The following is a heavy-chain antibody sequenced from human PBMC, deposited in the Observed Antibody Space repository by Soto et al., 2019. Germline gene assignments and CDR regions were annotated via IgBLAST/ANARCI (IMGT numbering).Heavy chain of an antibody. CDR2: ISGSGGST. Sequence: LSLTCAASGFTFSSYAMSWVRQAPGKGLEWVSAISGSGGSTYYADSVKGRFTISRDNSKNTLYLQMNSLRAEDTAVYYCAKEDGSYGGNSGYFDLWGRGTLVTVSS. CDR3: AKEDGSYGGNSGYFDL. D-gene: IGHD4-17*01. V-gene: IGHV3-23*01. J-gene: IGHJ2*01. CDR1: GFTFSSYA.